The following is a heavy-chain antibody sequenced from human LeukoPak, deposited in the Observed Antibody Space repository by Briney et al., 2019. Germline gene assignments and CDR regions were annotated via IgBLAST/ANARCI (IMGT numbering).Heavy chain of an antibody. Sequence: SVKVSCKASGGTFSSYAISWVRQAPGQGLEWMGGIIPIFGTANYEQKFQGRVTMNSDESTSTDYLELSSLRSEDTGVYYCATRSPYYYGSGGSYYFDYWSQGTLVTVSS. D-gene: IGHD3-10*01. V-gene: IGHV1-69*05. CDR3: ATRSPYYYGSGGSYYFDY. J-gene: IGHJ4*02. CDR2: IIPIFGTA. CDR1: GGTFSSYA.